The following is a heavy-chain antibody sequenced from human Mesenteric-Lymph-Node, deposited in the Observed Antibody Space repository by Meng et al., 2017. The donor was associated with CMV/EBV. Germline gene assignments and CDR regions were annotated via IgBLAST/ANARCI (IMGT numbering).Heavy chain of an antibody. D-gene: IGHD5-18*01. CDR3: ARRGYTYGLSFDH. CDR2: ISGSGSTI. J-gene: IGHJ4*02. V-gene: IGHV3-11*04. Sequence: GESLKISCAASGFTFSDYYMSWIRQAPGKGLEWVSYISGSGSTIYYADSLKGRFTVSRDNAKNSLYLQMNSLRAEDTAVYYCARRGYTYGLSFDHWGQGTLVTVSS. CDR1: GFTFSDYY.